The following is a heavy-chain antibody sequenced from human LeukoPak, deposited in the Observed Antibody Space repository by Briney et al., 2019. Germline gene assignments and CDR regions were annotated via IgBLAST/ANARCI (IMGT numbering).Heavy chain of an antibody. Sequence: PGGSLRLSCAASGFTFSSYSMNWVRQAPGKGLEWVSSISSSSSYIYYADSVKGRFTISRDNAKNSLYLQMNSLRAEDTAVYYCASSSRWLPHYFDYWGQGTLVTVSS. D-gene: IGHD5-24*01. CDR2: ISSSSSYI. V-gene: IGHV3-21*01. J-gene: IGHJ4*02. CDR1: GFTFSSYS. CDR3: ASSSRWLPHYFDY.